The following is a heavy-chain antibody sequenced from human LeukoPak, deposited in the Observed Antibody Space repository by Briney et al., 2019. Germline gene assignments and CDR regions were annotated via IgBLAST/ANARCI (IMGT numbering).Heavy chain of an antibody. V-gene: IGHV3-23*01. Sequence: GGSLRLSCAASGITFSSYGMSWVRQAPGKGLEWVSSISSTGGTTYYADSVKGRFTISRDNSKNTLYLQMNSLRAEDTAVYYCAKALGTAMVRGVIDYWGQGTPVTVSS. D-gene: IGHD3-10*01. J-gene: IGHJ4*02. CDR2: ISSTGGTT. CDR1: GITFSSYG. CDR3: AKALGTAMVRGVIDY.